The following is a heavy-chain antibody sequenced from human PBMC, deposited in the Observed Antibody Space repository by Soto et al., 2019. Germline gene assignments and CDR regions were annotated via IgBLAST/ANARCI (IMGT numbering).Heavy chain of an antibody. J-gene: IGHJ6*02. Sequence: QVQLQESGPGLVKPSGTLSLTCAVSGGSIGNSSWWSWGRQPPGKGLEWIGEIYHSGSTNYNPSLKSRVTISVDKSKTQLSLKLSSVTASDTAVYYCARVVGGYYYGMDVWAQGTMVTVSS. CDR1: GGSIGNSSW. CDR2: IYHSGST. V-gene: IGHV4-4*02. D-gene: IGHD2-2*01. CDR3: ARVVGGYYYGMDV.